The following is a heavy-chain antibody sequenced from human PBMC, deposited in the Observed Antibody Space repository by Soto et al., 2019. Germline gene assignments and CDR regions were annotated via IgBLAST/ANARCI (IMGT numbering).Heavy chain of an antibody. CDR3: AKDFYGAYDAWQQVEPYNWFDP. D-gene: IGHD4-17*01. V-gene: IGHV3-23*01. Sequence: EVQLLESGGGLVQPGGSLRLSCAASGFTFSSYAMSWVRQAPGKGLEWVSAISGSGGSTYYADSVKGRFTISRDNSKNTLYLQMNSLRAEDTAVYYCAKDFYGAYDAWQQVEPYNWFDPWGQGTLVTVSS. CDR1: GFTFSSYA. CDR2: ISGSGGST. J-gene: IGHJ5*02.